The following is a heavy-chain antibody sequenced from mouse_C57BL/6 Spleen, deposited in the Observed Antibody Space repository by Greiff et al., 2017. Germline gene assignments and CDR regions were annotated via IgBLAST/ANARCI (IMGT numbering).Heavy chain of an antibody. D-gene: IGHD6-1*01. J-gene: IGHJ4*01. V-gene: IGHV1-53*01. CDR3: ARGRCRYAMDY. CDR1: GYTFTSYW. Sequence: QVQLQQPGTELVKPGASVKLSCKASGYTFTSYWMHWVKQRPRQGLEWIGNINPCNGGTNYNEKFKSKATLTVDKSSSTAYMQLSSLTAEDSGVYYYARGRCRYAMDYWGQGTSVTVSS. CDR2: INPCNGGT.